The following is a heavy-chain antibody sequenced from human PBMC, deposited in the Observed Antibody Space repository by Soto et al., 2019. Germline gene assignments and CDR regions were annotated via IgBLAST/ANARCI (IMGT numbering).Heavy chain of an antibody. CDR2: IWYDGSNK. D-gene: IGHD3-22*01. J-gene: IGHJ4*02. CDR1: GFTFSSYG. Sequence: GGSLRLSCAASGFTFSSYGMHWVRQAPGKGLEWVAVIWYDGSNKYHADSVKGRFTISRDNSKNTLYLQMNSLRAEDTAVYYCATYYDSSGYQKDYWGQGTLVTVSS. V-gene: IGHV3-33*01. CDR3: ATYYDSSGYQKDY.